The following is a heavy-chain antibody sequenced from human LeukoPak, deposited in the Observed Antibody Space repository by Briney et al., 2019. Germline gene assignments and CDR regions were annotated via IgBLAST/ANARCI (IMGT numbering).Heavy chain of an antibody. V-gene: IGHV1-18*01. CDR1: GFTFINSR. D-gene: IGHD1-26*01. J-gene: IGHJ4*02. CDR3: ARFVTGSHYYFGF. CDR2: ISAYYGNT. Sequence: AASVKVSCNSSGFTFINSRITWVRQAPGQGLEWMGWISAYYGNTYYVENFEGRVAMTRDTSTSTAYMELRSLTPDDTAIYYCARFVTGSHYYFGFWGQGTLVTVS.